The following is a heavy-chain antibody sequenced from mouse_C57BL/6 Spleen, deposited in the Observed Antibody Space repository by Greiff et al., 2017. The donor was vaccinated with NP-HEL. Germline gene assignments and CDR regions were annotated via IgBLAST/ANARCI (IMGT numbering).Heavy chain of an antibody. CDR2: IDPANGNT. CDR1: GFNIKNTY. Sequence: VQLQQPVAELVRPGASVKLSCTASGFNIKNTYMHWVKQRPEQGLEWIGRIDPANGNTKYAPKFPGQATITADTSSNTAYLQLSSLTSEDTAIYYCARSATVVAPYWYFDVWGTGTTVTVSS. CDR3: ARSATVVAPYWYFDV. D-gene: IGHD1-1*01. J-gene: IGHJ1*03. V-gene: IGHV14-3*01.